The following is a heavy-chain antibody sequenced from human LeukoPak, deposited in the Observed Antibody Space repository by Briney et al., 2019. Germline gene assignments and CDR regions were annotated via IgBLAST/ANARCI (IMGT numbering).Heavy chain of an antibody. Sequence: GGSLRLSCAAAGFTFSDYGMNWVRQAPGKGLEWVSGISGSGISTYYADSVKGRFTISRDNSKNTLYLQMNSLRAEDTAVYYCAKDLSKELLYRRGKYYFDYWGQGTLVTASS. V-gene: IGHV3-23*01. CDR2: ISGSGIST. D-gene: IGHD3-3*01. CDR1: GFTFSDYG. CDR3: AKDLSKELLYRRGKYYFDY. J-gene: IGHJ4*02.